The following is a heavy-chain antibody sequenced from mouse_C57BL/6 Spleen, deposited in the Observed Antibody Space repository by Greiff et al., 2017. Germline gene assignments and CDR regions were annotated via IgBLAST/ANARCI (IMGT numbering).Heavy chain of an antibody. CDR1: GYTFTSYW. Sequence: QVQLQQPGAELVRPGSSVKLSCKASGYTFTSYWMDWVKQRPGQGLEWIGNIYPSDSETHYNQKFKDKATLTVDKSSSTAYMQLSSLTSEDSAVYYCARTGRGNYLDYWGQGTTLTVSS. CDR3: ARTGRGNYLDY. D-gene: IGHD4-1*01. J-gene: IGHJ2*01. CDR2: IYPSDSET. V-gene: IGHV1-61*01.